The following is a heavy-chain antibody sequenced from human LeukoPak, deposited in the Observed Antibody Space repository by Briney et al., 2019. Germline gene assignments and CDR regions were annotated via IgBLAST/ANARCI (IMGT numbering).Heavy chain of an antibody. V-gene: IGHV4-39*02. CDR3: VGQAPNIAARFSSVDY. D-gene: IGHD6-6*01. CDR2: IDYSGST. CDR1: GGSISSSSYY. J-gene: IGHJ4*02. Sequence: PSETLSLTCTVSGGSISSSSYYWGWIRQPPGKGLAWIGSIDYSGSTHYNSSLKSRVTISVDTSKNHFSLRLSSVTTADTGVHSCVGQAPNIAARFSSVDYWGQGTLVTVSS.